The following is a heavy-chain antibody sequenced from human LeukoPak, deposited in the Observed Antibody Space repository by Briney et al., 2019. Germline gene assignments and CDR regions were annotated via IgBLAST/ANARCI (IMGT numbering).Heavy chain of an antibody. Sequence: GASVKVSCKASGGTFSSYAISWVRQAPGQGLEWMGRIIPILGIANYAQKFQGRVTITADKSTSTAYMELSSLRSEDTAVYYCARDLPAAMDFDCWGQGTLITVSS. V-gene: IGHV1-69*04. J-gene: IGHJ4*02. CDR3: ARDLPAAMDFDC. CDR2: IIPILGIA. D-gene: IGHD2-2*01. CDR1: GGTFSSYA.